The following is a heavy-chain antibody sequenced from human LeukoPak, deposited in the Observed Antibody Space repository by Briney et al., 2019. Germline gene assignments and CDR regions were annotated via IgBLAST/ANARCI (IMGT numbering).Heavy chain of an antibody. CDR1: GFTFSSYG. CDR2: ISGSGGST. Sequence: GGSLRLSCAASGFTFSSYGMSWVRQAPGKGLEWVSVISGSGGSTDYADSVKGRFTISRDNSKNTLYLGMNSLRVEDTAVYYCAKGLGLADYYFGVDVWGKGTTVTVSS. V-gene: IGHV3-23*01. D-gene: IGHD3/OR15-3a*01. CDR3: AKGLGLADYYFGVDV. J-gene: IGHJ6*04.